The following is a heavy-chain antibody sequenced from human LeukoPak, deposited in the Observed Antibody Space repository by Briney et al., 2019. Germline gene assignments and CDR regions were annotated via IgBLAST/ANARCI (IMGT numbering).Heavy chain of an antibody. CDR3: ARVTALYYYMDV. J-gene: IGHJ6*03. Sequence: ASVKVSCKASGYTFTSYGISWVRQAPGQGLEWMGWISTYKGNTNYAQKLQGRVTMTTDTSTSTVYMELRSLRSDDTAVYYCARVTALYYYMDVWGKGATVTVSS. V-gene: IGHV1-18*01. CDR1: GYTFTSYG. CDR2: ISTYKGNT.